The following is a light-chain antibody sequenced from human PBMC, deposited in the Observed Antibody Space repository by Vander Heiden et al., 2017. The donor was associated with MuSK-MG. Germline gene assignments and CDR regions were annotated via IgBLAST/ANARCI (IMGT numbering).Light chain of an antibody. CDR3: QQDKYSYT. J-gene: IGKJ2*01. CDR2: GAS. V-gene: IGKV3-15*01. CDR1: RGVFTK. Sequence: EIVMTQSPATLSVSPGERATLSCRASRGVFTKIAWYQQKPGQAPRLLIYGASTRASGIPDRFSGSGSGTDFTLTSSSLQSEDFAVYYWQQDKYSYTFGQGTKLEIK.